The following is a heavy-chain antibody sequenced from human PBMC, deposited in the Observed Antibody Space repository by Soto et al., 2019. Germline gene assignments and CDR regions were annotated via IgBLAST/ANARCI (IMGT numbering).Heavy chain of an antibody. CDR2: IYSGGST. V-gene: IGHV3-66*01. CDR3: ASYSTVTYYYYMDV. Sequence: LRLSCAASGFTVSSNYMSWVRQAPGKGLEWVSVIYSGGSTYYADSVKGRFTISRDNSKNTLYLQMNSLRAEDTAVYYCASYSTVTYYYYMDVWGKGTTVTVSS. CDR1: GFTVSSNY. D-gene: IGHD4-4*01. J-gene: IGHJ6*03.